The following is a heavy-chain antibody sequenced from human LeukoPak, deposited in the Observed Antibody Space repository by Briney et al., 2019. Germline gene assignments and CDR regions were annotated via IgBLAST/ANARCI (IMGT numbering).Heavy chain of an antibody. Sequence: PGGSLRLSCAASGFIFSDHWMHWVRQAPGKGLEWVAVISYDGSNKYYADSVKGRFTISRDNSKNTLYLQMNSLRAEDTAVYYCARTDCGGDCYYLNFDYWGQGTLVTVSS. CDR1: GFIFSDHW. D-gene: IGHD2-21*02. CDR2: ISYDGSNK. J-gene: IGHJ4*02. V-gene: IGHV3-30-3*01. CDR3: ARTDCGGDCYYLNFDY.